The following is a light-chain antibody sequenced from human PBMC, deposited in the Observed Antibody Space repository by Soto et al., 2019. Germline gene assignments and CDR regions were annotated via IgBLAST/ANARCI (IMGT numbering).Light chain of an antibody. CDR1: QSVSDY. CDR3: QQRYNWPPWT. CDR2: DAS. V-gene: IGKV3-11*01. J-gene: IGKJ1*01. Sequence: EIVLTQSPATLSLSPGERATLSCRASQSVSDYLAWYQQKPGQAPRLLIYDASNRATGIPARFSGSGSGTDFTLTISSLEAEDVAVYYCQQRYNWPPWTFGQGTKVEIK.